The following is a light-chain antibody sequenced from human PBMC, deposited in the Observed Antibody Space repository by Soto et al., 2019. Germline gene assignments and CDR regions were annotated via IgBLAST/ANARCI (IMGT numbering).Light chain of an antibody. V-gene: IGLV1-44*01. CDR2: SNN. CDR1: SSNIGSNT. J-gene: IGLJ2*01. CDR3: AAWDDSLNGPL. Sequence: QSVLPQPPSASRTPGQRVTISCSGSSSNIGSNTVNWYQPLPGTAPKLLSYSNNQRPSGVPDRFSGSKSGTSASLAISGRQSEDEADYYCAAWDDSLNGPLFGGGTQLTVL.